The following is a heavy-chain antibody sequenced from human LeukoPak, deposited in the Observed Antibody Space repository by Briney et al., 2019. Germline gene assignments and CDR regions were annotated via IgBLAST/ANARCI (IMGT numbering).Heavy chain of an antibody. J-gene: IGHJ3*02. Sequence: PGGSLRLSCAASGFTFSSYAMSWVRQAPGRGLEWVSAISGRDGRTYYTDSVKGRFTISRDNSRDTLYLQVNSLRAEDTAVYYCARGKTSDDIVEDAFDIWGQGTMVAVSS. CDR2: ISGRDGRT. V-gene: IGHV3-23*01. CDR3: ARGKTSDDIVEDAFDI. CDR1: GFTFSSYA. D-gene: IGHD2-15*01.